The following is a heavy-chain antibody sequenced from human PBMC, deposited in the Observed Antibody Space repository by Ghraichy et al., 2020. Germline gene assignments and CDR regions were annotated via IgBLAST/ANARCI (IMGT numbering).Heavy chain of an antibody. CDR3: ARGGPGYSRSRTSNFYY. J-gene: IGHJ4*02. CDR2: INHSGST. V-gene: IGHV4-34*01. D-gene: IGHD6-13*01. CDR1: GGSFSGYY. Sequence: SETLSLTCAVYGGSFSGYYWSWIRQPPGKGLEWIGEINHSGSTNYNPSLKSRVTISVDTSKNQFSLKLSSVTAADTAVYYCARGGPGYSRSRTSNFYYWGQGTLVTVSS.